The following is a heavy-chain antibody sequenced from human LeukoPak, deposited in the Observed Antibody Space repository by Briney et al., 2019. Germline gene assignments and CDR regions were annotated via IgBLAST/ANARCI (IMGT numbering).Heavy chain of an antibody. J-gene: IGHJ4*02. D-gene: IGHD3-22*01. Sequence: GGSLRLSCAASGFTFSSYSMNWVRQAAGKGLGWVSSISSSSSYIYYADSVKGRFTISRDNAKNSLYLQMNSLRAEDTAVYYCARDLSGDYYDSSGYYWFDYWGQGTLVTVSS. CDR3: ARDLSGDYYDSSGYYWFDY. CDR2: ISSSSSYI. V-gene: IGHV3-21*01. CDR1: GFTFSSYS.